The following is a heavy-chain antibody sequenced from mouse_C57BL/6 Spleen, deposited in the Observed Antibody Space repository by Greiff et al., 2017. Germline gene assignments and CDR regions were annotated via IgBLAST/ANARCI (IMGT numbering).Heavy chain of an antibody. J-gene: IGHJ1*03. CDR2: IYPGDGDT. CDR3: AKDLRYWYFDV. D-gene: IGHD5-1-1*01. Sequence: QVQLQQSGPELVKPGASVKISCKASGYAFSSSWMNWVKQRPGKGLEWIGRIYPGDGDTNYNGKFKGKATLTADKSSSTAYMQLSSLTSEDSAVYFCAKDLRYWYFDVWGTGTTVTVSS. CDR1: GYAFSSSW. V-gene: IGHV1-82*01.